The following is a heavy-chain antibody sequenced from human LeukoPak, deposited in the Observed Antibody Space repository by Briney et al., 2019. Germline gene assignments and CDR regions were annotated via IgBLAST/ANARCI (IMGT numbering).Heavy chain of an antibody. V-gene: IGHV3-33*01. CDR3: ARKFKLGYCSSTSSYTGQNYYGMDV. CDR2: IWYDGSNK. CDR1: GFTFSSYG. J-gene: IGHJ6*02. Sequence: GGSLRLSCAASGFTFSSYGMHWVRQAPGKGLEWVAVIWYDGSNKYYADSVKGRFTISRDNSKNTLYLQMNSLRAEDTAVYYCARKFKLGYCSSTSSYTGQNYYGMDVWGQGTTVTVSS. D-gene: IGHD2-2*02.